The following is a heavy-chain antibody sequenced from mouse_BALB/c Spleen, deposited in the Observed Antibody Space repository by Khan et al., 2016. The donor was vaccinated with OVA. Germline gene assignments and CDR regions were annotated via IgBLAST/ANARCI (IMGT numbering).Heavy chain of an antibody. CDR2: IYPGTDNT. CDR1: GYIFTSYW. Sequence: QVQLKQSGAELVRPGASVKLSCKPSGYIFTSYWIHWVKQRSGQGLEWFARIYPGTDNTYYNEKLKDKVTLTADKSSSTVYMQLSSLKSEDSAVYVCAREEALYYFDYWGQCTTLTVSA. CDR3: AREEALYYFDY. D-gene: IGHD3-2*02. V-gene: IGHV1-76*01. J-gene: IGHJ2*01.